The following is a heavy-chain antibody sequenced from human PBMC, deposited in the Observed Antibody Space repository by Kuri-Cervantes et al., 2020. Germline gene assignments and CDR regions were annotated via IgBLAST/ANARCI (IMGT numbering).Heavy chain of an antibody. CDR1: GFTFGDYA. CDR3: ARRVRLFAVATTTTGELDS. V-gene: IGHV3-7*01. J-gene: IGHJ4*02. CDR2: IKQDGSEK. D-gene: IGHD1-26*01. Sequence: GESLKISCTASGFTFGDYAMTWVRQAPGKGLEWVANIKQDGSEKYYVDSVKGRFTISRDNARMSLYLQLKSLRPDDTAVYYCARRVRLFAVATTTTGELDSWGQGTLVTVSS.